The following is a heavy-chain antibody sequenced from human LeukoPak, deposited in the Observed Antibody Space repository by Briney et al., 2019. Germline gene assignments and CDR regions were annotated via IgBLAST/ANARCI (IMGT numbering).Heavy chain of an antibody. D-gene: IGHD1-26*01. CDR2: MNSDGSTT. CDR1: GFTVSNYW. CDR3: ARDGIVVAYNSANYY. J-gene: IGHJ4*01. V-gene: IGHV3-74*01. Sequence: GGSLRLSCAASGFTVSNYWMHWVRQAPGKGLVWVSRMNSDGSTTTYADSVKGRFTISRDNAKNTLYLQMNSLRAEDTAVYYCARDGIVVAYNSANYYSGHGKLFTVSS.